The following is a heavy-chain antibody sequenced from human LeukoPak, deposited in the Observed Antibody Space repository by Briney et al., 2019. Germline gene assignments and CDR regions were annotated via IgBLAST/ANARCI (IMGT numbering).Heavy chain of an antibody. CDR3: AKVRDSSSWYGGFDY. Sequence: PGGSLRLSCAASGFTFSTYTMNWVRQAPGKGLEWVSSISSRSSYIYYADSVKGRFTISRDNAKNSLYLQMNSLRAEDTAVYYCAKVRDSSSWYGGFDYWGQGTLVTASS. J-gene: IGHJ4*02. V-gene: IGHV3-21*04. CDR1: GFTFSTYT. CDR2: ISSRSSYI. D-gene: IGHD6-13*01.